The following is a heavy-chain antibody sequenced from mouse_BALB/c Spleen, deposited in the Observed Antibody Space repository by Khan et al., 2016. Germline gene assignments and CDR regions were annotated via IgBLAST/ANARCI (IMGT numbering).Heavy chain of an antibody. J-gene: IGHJ1*01. V-gene: IGHV7-3*02. CDR2: IRNKAKGYTT. D-gene: IGHD2-3*01. CDR3: ARDFYDGYYWYSDV. Sequence: EVELVESGGGLVQPGGSLRLSCATSGFTFTDYYMSWVRQPPGKALEWLGFIRNKAKGYTTEYSASVKGRFTIARDNSQSILYLQMNTLGAEDSATYYCARDFYDGYYWYSDVWGAGTTVTVSS. CDR1: GFTFTDYY.